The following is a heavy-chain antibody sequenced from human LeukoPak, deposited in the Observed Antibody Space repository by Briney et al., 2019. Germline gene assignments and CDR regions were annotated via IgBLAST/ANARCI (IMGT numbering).Heavy chain of an antibody. CDR2: IYYSGST. CDR3: ARDLGGSGDLGFYMDV. Sequence: SETLSLTCTVSGGSISSSSYYWGWIRQPPGKGLEWIGSIYYSGSTYYNPSLKSRVTISVDTSKNQFSLKLSSVTAADTAVYYCARDLGGSGDLGFYMDVWGKGTTVTVSS. V-gene: IGHV4-39*07. J-gene: IGHJ6*03. D-gene: IGHD3-10*01. CDR1: GGSISSSSYY.